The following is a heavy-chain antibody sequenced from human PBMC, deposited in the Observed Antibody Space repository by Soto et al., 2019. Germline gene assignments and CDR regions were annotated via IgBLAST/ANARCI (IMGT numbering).Heavy chain of an antibody. D-gene: IGHD2-15*01. Sequence: SETLSLTCTVSGGSISSGGYYWSWIRQHPGKGLEWIGYIYYSGSTYYNPSLKSRVTISVDTSKNQFSLKLSSVTAADTAVYYCARDSHPLGLQAGPEYYYMDVWGKGTTVTVSS. CDR3: ARDSHPLGLQAGPEYYYMDV. J-gene: IGHJ6*03. V-gene: IGHV4-31*03. CDR1: GGSISSGGYY. CDR2: IYYSGST.